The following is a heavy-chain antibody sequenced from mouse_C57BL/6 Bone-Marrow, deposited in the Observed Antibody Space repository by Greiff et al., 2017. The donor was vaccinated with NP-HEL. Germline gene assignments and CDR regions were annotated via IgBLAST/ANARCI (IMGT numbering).Heavy chain of an antibody. J-gene: IGHJ3*01. CDR2: ISDGGSYT. V-gene: IGHV5-4*01. CDR3: ARGAYYSNYGGAY. Sequence: EVQLQESGGGLVKPGGSLKLSCAASGFTFSSYAMSWVRQTPEKRLEWVATISDGGSYTYYPDNVKGRFTISRDNAKNNLYLQMSHLKSEDTAMYYCARGAYYSNYGGAYWGQGTLVTVSA. D-gene: IGHD2-5*01. CDR1: GFTFSSYA.